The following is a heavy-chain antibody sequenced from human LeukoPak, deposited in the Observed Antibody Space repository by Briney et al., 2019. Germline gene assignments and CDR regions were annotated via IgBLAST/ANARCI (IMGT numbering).Heavy chain of an antibody. CDR3: ARVMVRFGEFFLAGDAFDI. CDR1: GYTFTSYG. D-gene: IGHD3-10*01. J-gene: IGHJ3*02. V-gene: IGHV1-18*01. Sequence: ASVKVSCKASGYTFTSYGISWVRQAPGQGLEWMGWISAYNGNTNYAQKLQGRVTMTTDTSTSTAYMELRSLRSDDTAVSYCARVMVRFGEFFLAGDAFDIWGQGTMVTVSS. CDR2: ISAYNGNT.